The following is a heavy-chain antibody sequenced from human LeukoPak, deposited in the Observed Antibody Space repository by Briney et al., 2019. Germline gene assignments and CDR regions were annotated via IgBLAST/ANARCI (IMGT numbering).Heavy chain of an antibody. Sequence: GASVKVSCKASGYSFTNYAMHWVRQSPGQRLEWMGWINAGNGNTRYSQEVQGRVTITRDTSASTAYMELSSLRSEDMALYYCARGNSYYDFSFDIWGQGTMVTVS. D-gene: IGHD3-3*01. CDR3: ARGNSYYDFSFDI. CDR2: INAGNGNT. CDR1: GYSFTNYA. J-gene: IGHJ3*02. V-gene: IGHV1-3*03.